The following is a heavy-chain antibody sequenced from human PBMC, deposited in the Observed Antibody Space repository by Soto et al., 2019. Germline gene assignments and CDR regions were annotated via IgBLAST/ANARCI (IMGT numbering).Heavy chain of an antibody. Sequence: EVQLLESGGGLVQPGGSLRLSCAASGFTFSSYAMSWVRQAPGKGLEWVSAISGSGGSTYYADSVKGRFTISRDNSKNTVYLQMNSLRAEDTAVYYCAKWGCPFSSGGYIFDYWGQGTLVTVSS. CDR1: GFTFSSYA. D-gene: IGHD6-19*01. CDR3: AKWGCPFSSGGYIFDY. CDR2: ISGSGGST. J-gene: IGHJ4*02. V-gene: IGHV3-23*01.